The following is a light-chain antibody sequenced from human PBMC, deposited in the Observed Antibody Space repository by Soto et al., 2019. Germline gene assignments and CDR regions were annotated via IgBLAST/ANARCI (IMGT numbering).Light chain of an antibody. CDR2: ADS. Sequence: SYELTQPPSVPVAPGQTARITCGGNNIGSKSVHWYQQKPGQAPVLVVYADSDRPSGIPERFSGSNSGNTATLTISRVEAGDEADYYCQVWDSSSDPSYVFGTGTKLTVL. J-gene: IGLJ1*01. CDR3: QVWDSSSDPSYV. CDR1: NIGSKS. V-gene: IGLV3-21*02.